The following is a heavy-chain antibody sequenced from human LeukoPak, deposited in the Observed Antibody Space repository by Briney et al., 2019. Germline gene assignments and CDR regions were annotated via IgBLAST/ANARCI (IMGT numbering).Heavy chain of an antibody. CDR2: ILGSGGNT. CDR1: GFTFSSYA. J-gene: IGHJ5*02. V-gene: IGHV3-23*01. CDR3: ARAKYDYGDPVGWFDP. Sequence: GGSLRLSRAASGFTFSSYAMAWVRQAPGKGLEWVSHILGSGGNTYYADSVRGRFTISRDNSKNTLYLKMNSLRAEDTAVYFCARAKYDYGDPVGWFDPWGQGTLVTVSS. D-gene: IGHD4-17*01.